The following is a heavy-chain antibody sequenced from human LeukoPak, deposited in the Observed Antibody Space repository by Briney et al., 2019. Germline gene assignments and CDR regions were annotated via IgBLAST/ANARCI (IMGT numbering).Heavy chain of an antibody. CDR2: INPSGGST. J-gene: IGHJ5*02. D-gene: IGHD3-10*01. Sequence: ASVKVSCKASGYTFTSYYMHWVRQAPGQGLEWMGIINPSGGSTSYAQKFQGRVTMTRDMSTSTVCMELSSLRSEDTAVYYCARVSGPYYGSGSYYKRLGWFDPWGQGTLVTVSS. CDR1: GYTFTSYY. CDR3: ARVSGPYYGSGSYYKRLGWFDP. V-gene: IGHV1-46*01.